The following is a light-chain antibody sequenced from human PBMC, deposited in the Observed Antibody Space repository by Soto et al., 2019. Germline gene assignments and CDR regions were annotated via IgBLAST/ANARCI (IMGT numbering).Light chain of an antibody. J-gene: IGLJ2*01. CDR3: SSYTSSSTLV. CDR2: DVS. CDR1: SSDVGGYNY. Sequence: QSVLTQPAPVSGSPGQSITISCTGTSSDVGGYNYVSWYQQHPGKAPKLMIYDVSNRPSGVSNRFYGSKSGNTASLTISGLQAEDEADYYCSSYTSSSTLVFGGGTKLTVL. V-gene: IGLV2-14*01.